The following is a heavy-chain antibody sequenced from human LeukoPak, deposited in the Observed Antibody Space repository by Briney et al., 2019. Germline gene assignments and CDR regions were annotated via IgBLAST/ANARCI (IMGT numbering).Heavy chain of an antibody. V-gene: IGHV3-23*01. D-gene: IGHD2-21*02. Sequence: GGSLRLSCAASGFTFSSYAMSWVRQAPGKGLEWVSGISAGGASTYYADSVKGRLTISRDNSKNTLYLQMNSLRADDTAVYYCANWRGDFRYFDYWGQGTLVTVSS. CDR2: ISAGGAST. CDR3: ANWRGDFRYFDY. J-gene: IGHJ4*02. CDR1: GFTFSSYA.